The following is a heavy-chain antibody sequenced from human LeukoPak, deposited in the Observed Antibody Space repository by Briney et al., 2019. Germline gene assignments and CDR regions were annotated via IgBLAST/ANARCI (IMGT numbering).Heavy chain of an antibody. CDR2: ISGSGGST. V-gene: IGHV3-23*01. CDR1: GLIFSSYA. J-gene: IGHJ1*01. Sequence: GGSLRLSCAASGLIFSSYAMSWVRQAPGKGLEWVSAISGSGGSTYYADSVKGRFTISRDNSNNTLYLQMNSLRAEDTAVYYCAKDSGAEYFQHWGQGTLVTVSS. CDR3: AKDSGAEYFQH. D-gene: IGHD5-12*01.